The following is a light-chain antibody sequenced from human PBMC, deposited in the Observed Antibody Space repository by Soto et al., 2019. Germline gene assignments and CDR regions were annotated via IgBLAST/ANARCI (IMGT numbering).Light chain of an antibody. V-gene: IGKV3-15*01. Sequence: EIVMWKSPDTLFVDQGKGATLSCRASQSVSTNLAWYLQNPGQAPRLLISGASTRATGIPARFSGSGSGTEFTLTFSSLQSEDFPVYYSQQYHNWPTFGEGTRLEI. J-gene: IGKJ5*01. CDR3: QQYHNWPT. CDR2: GAS. CDR1: QSVSTN.